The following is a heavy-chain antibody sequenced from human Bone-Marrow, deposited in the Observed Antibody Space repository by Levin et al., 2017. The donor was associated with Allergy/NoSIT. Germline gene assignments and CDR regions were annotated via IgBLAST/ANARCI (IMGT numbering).Heavy chain of an antibody. CDR2: ISGSGATT. V-gene: IGHV3-23*01. D-gene: IGHD2-8*02. Sequence: PSQTLSLTCAASGFTFSSCAMYWLRQAPGKGLEWVSAISGSGATTYYAESVKGRFTISRDNSKNTLFLQMNSLRADDTAVYYCAKWTGGALWGQGTLVSVSS. CDR3: AKWTGGAL. J-gene: IGHJ4*02. CDR1: GFTFSSCA.